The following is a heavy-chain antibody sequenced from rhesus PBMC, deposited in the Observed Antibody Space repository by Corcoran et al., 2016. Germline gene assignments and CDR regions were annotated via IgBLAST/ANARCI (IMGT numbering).Heavy chain of an antibody. D-gene: IGHD3-28*01. J-gene: IGHJ4*01. CDR1: GFTFSSSA. Sequence: RLSCAASGFTFSSSAMHWVRQASGKGLEWVGRIRSKSNNYETGYAASVKGRFTISRDDSKNTAYLQMNSLKTEDTAMYYCAREERYYYGNRNFDYWGQGVLVTVSS. V-gene: IGHV3-118*01. CDR3: AREERYYYGNRNFDY. CDR2: IRSKSNNYET.